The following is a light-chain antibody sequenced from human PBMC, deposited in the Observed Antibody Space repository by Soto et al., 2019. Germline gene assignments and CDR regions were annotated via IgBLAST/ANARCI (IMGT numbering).Light chain of an antibody. V-gene: IGKV1-13*02. J-gene: IGKJ2*01. CDR2: DAS. Sequence: AIQLTQSPSSLSASVGDRVTITCRASQGISSALAWYQQKPGKAPKLLIYDASSLESGVPSRFSGSKSGTDFTLTISSLQPEDFATYYCQQFNSYPPYTFGQGTKLEIK. CDR1: QGISSA. CDR3: QQFNSYPPYT.